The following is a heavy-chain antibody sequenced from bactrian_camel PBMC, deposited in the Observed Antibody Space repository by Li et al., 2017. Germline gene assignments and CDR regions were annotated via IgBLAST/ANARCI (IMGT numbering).Heavy chain of an antibody. CDR1: GYTYSGHC. J-gene: IGHJ4*01. D-gene: IGHD3*01. CDR3: AVDGALCGLKGSYNY. Sequence: HVQLVESGGGSVRAGGSLRLSCPVSGYTYSGHCMGWSRQAPGKERQGVAAIWTGRGSTYYADSVKGRFTISLDKAKNALYLQMNSLKPEDTGMYYCAVDGALCGLKGSYNYWGQGTQVTVSS. CDR2: IWTGRGST. V-gene: IGHV3S1*01.